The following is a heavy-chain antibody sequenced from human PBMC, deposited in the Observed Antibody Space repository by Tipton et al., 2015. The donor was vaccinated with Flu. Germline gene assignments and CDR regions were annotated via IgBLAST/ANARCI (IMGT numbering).Heavy chain of an antibody. V-gene: IGHV4-59*08. Sequence: LRLSCTVSGGSISSYYWSWIRQPPGKGLEWIGYIYYSGSTNYNPSLKSRVTISVDTSKNQFSLKLSSVTAADTAVYYCARHEARGHYDFWSGYYISALGAFDIWGQGTMVTVSS. CDR1: GGSISSYY. CDR3: ARHEARGHYDFWSGYYISALGAFDI. CDR2: IYYSGST. J-gene: IGHJ3*02. D-gene: IGHD3-3*01.